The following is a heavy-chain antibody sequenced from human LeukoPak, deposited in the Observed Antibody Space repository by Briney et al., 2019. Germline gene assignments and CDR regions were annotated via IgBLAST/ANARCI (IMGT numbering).Heavy chain of an antibody. Sequence: KPSETLSLTCAVYGGSFSGYYWSWIRQPPGKGLEWIGEINHSGSTNYNPSLKSRVTMSVDTSKNQFSLKLSSVTAADTAVYYCARANILCSGGSCLVAFDIWGQGTMVTVSS. CDR2: INHSGST. CDR1: GGSFSGYY. CDR3: ARANILCSGGSCLVAFDI. J-gene: IGHJ3*02. D-gene: IGHD2-15*01. V-gene: IGHV4-34*01.